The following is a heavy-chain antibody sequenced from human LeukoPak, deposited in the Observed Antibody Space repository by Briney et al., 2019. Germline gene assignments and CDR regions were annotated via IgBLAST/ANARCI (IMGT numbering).Heavy chain of an antibody. Sequence: GGSLRLSCAASGFTFSSYGMHWVRQAPGKGLEWVAFIRYDGSNKYYADSVKGRFTISRDNSKNTLYLQMNSLRAEDTAVYYCARLSMVRGAPPRYYYYYMDVWGKGTTVTISS. V-gene: IGHV3-30*02. CDR1: GFTFSSYG. CDR3: ARLSMVRGAPPRYYYYYMDV. D-gene: IGHD3-10*01. CDR2: IRYDGSNK. J-gene: IGHJ6*03.